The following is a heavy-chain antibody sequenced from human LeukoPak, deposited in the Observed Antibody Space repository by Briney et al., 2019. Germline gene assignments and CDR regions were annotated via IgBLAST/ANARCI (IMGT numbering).Heavy chain of an antibody. D-gene: IGHD3-10*01. Sequence: GASVKVSCKASGYTFTDYYMHWVRQAPGQGIEWMGWINPNSGGTNYAQKFQGRVTMTRDTSISTAYMELSRLRSDDTAVFYCARDRGTVIREYNWFDSWGQGTLVTVSS. J-gene: IGHJ5*01. CDR3: ARDRGTVIREYNWFDS. CDR2: INPNSGGT. CDR1: GYTFTDYY. V-gene: IGHV1-2*02.